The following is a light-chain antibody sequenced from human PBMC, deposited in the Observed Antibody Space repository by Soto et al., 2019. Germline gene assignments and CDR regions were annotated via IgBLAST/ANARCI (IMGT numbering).Light chain of an antibody. CDR3: QQYKNGTRT. J-gene: IGKJ1*01. CDR2: CAA. V-gene: IGKV3-15*01. CDR1: HGIXKN. Sequence: IVLTQSAATLSLSPGGRATLPCMASHGIXKNYSAWYRQNPGQAPGLLTACAATMATGSPARLSGSGSVTEFPLTISSLQSEYFAVYYFQQYKNGTRTFGQGTKVDIK.